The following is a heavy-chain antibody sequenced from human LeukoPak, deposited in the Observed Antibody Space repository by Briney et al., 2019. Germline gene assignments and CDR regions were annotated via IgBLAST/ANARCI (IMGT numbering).Heavy chain of an antibody. V-gene: IGHV4-61*01. CDR1: GDFVSSGSYY. CDR3: ARDRGHYGSKSYSQGSYFDY. J-gene: IGHJ4*02. Sequence: PSETLSLTCTVSGDFVSSGSYYWSWLRQPPGKGLEWIGYNYHSGNNNYNPSLESRVTISVDTSKNQFSLTLTSVTAADTAVYYCARDRGHYGSKSYSQGSYFDYWGRGSLVTVSS. D-gene: IGHD3-10*01. CDR2: NYHSGNN.